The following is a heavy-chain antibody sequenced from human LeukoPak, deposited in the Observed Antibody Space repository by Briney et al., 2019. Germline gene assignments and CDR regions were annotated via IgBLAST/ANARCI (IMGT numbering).Heavy chain of an antibody. CDR1: RLRFSSYV. CDR2: ISGSGRL. D-gene: IGHD4-11*01. CDR3: ASHGLTYSNYFDY. Sequence: GGSLRLSCTASRLRFSSYVMSWVRQAPGKGLECVAAISGSGRLYYANSVKGRFIISRDDARNTLYLQMNSLRAEDTAVYYCASHGLTYSNYFDYWGQGTLVTVSS. J-gene: IGHJ4*02. V-gene: IGHV3-23*01.